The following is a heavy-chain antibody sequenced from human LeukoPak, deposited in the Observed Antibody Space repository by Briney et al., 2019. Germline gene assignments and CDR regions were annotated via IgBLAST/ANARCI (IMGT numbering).Heavy chain of an antibody. J-gene: IGHJ4*02. D-gene: IGHD3-3*01. CDR3: ARGPYKDFWSGYSDY. CDR2: ISSSSTTI. V-gene: IGHV3-48*01. CDR1: GFTFSSYS. Sequence: GGSLRLSCSASGFTFSSYSMNWVRQAPGKGLEWGSYISSSSTTIYYADSVKGRFTISRDNAKNSLYLQMNSLRVADTAVYYCARGPYKDFWSGYSDYWGQGTLVTVPS.